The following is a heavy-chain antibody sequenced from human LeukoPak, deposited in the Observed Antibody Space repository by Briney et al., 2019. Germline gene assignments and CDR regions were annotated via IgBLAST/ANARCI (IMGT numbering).Heavy chain of an antibody. Sequence: SVNVSCKASGGTFSSYAISWVRQAPGQGLEWMGGIIPIFGTAIYAQKFQGRVTMTEDTSTDTAYMELSSLRSEDTAVYYCATGLARGFDYWGQGTLVTVSS. J-gene: IGHJ4*02. CDR3: ATGLARGFDY. D-gene: IGHD3-10*01. CDR1: GGTFSSYA. CDR2: IIPIFGTA. V-gene: IGHV1-69*06.